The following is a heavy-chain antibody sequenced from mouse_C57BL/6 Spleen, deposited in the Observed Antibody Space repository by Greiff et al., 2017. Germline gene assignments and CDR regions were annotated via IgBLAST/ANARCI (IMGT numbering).Heavy chain of an antibody. CDR1: GFTFSSYA. CDR3: TRDRGYDYDNAMDY. V-gene: IGHV5-9-1*02. CDR2: ISSGGDYI. Sequence: EVQLVESGEGLVKPGGSLKLSCAASGFTFSSYAMSWVRQTPEKRLEWVAYISSGGDYIYYADTVKGRFTISRDNARNTLYLQMSSLKSEDTAMYYCTRDRGYDYDNAMDYWGQGTSVTVSS. D-gene: IGHD2-4*01. J-gene: IGHJ4*01.